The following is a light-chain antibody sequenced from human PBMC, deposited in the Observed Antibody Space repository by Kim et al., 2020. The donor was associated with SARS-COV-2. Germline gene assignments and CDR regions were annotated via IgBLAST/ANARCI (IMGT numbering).Light chain of an antibody. CDR1: NSGSKN. CDR2: RDS. J-gene: IGLJ2*01. V-gene: IGLV3-9*01. CDR3: QVWYNGAHVL. Sequence: VAPRQTASVACWGSNSGSKNVACYQQKPGQAPVLVIYRDSNRPSGIPERFSGSNSGNTATLTINRAQAGDEGDYYCQVWYNGAHVLFGGGTQLTVL.